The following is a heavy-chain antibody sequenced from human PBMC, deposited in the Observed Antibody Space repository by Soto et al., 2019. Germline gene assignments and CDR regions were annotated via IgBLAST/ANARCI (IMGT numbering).Heavy chain of an antibody. CDR3: ASLAWDCSGGSCYVPDY. CDR1: GYTFTSYG. Sequence: ASVKVSCKASGYTFTSYGISWVRQAPGQGLEWMGWISAYNGNTNYAQKLQGRVTMTTDTSTSTAYMELRSLRSDDTAVYYCASLAWDCSGGSCYVPDYWGQGTLVTVSS. V-gene: IGHV1-18*01. D-gene: IGHD2-15*01. CDR2: ISAYNGNT. J-gene: IGHJ4*02.